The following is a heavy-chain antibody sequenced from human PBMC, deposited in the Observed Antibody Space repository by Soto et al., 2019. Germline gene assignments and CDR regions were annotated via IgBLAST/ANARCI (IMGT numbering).Heavy chain of an antibody. CDR2: ISYDGSNQ. D-gene: IGHD6-19*01. Sequence: WGSLRLACASSVFSFSMHGMHWVRQAPGKGLEWVAVISYDGSNQDYADSVKGRFSISRDNSKNTVYLQMNSLRVEDSAVYYCARDRSSTYYYYGMDLWGQGTPVTVSS. CDR1: VFSFSMHG. V-gene: IGHV3-30-3*01. CDR3: ARDRSSTYYYYGMDL. J-gene: IGHJ6*01.